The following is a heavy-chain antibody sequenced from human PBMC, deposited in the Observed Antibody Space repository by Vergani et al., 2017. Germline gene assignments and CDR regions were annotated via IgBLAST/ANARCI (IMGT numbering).Heavy chain of an antibody. CDR1: GFIVSNNY. CDR3: ARTRGDGDYGYYYYGMDV. J-gene: IGHJ6*02. D-gene: IGHD4-17*01. V-gene: IGHV3-53*01. Sequence: EVQLVESGGGLIQPGGSLRLSCAASGFIVSNNYMSWVRQAPGKGLEWVSVIYSGGSTYYADSVKGRFTISRDTSKNTLYLQMNSLRAEDTAVYYCARTRGDGDYGYYYYGMDVWGQGTTVTVSS. CDR2: IYSGGST.